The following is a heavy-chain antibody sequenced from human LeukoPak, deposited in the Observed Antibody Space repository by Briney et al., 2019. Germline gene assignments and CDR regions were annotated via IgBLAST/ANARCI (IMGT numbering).Heavy chain of an antibody. CDR3: AKDGDIVVVVAATPGWFDP. CDR1: GFTFSSYG. J-gene: IGHJ5*02. Sequence: SGGTLRLSCAASGFTFSSYGMSWVRQAPGKGLEWVSAISGSGGSTYYADSVKGRFTISRDNSKNTLYLQMNSLRAEDTAVYYCAKDGDIVVVVAATPGWFDPWGQGTLVTVSS. V-gene: IGHV3-23*01. CDR2: ISGSGGST. D-gene: IGHD2-15*01.